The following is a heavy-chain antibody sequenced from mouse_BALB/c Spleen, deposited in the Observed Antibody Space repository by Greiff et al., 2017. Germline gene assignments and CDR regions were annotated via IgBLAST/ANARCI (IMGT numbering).Heavy chain of an antibody. CDR1: GYTFTSYV. V-gene: IGHV1-14*01. CDR3: ARGGVWSLRAMDY. Sequence: VQLQQSGPELVKPGASVKMSCKASGYTFTSYVMHWVKQKPGQGLEWIGYINPYNDGTKYNEKFKGKATLTSDKSSSTAYMELSSLTSEDSAVYYCARGGVWSLRAMDYWGQGTSVTVSS. CDR2: INPYNDGT. D-gene: IGHD2-10*02. J-gene: IGHJ4*01.